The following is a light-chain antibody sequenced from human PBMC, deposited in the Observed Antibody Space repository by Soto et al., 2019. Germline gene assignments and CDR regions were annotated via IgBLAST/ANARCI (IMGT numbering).Light chain of an antibody. CDR3: QQYGSSPRT. Sequence: DIQMTQSPSSLSASVGDRVTITCRASQNIDNWLAWYQQKPRKAPKLLIYKASSLESGVPSRFSGSGSGTDFTLTITRLEPEDFAVYYCQQYGSSPRTFGQGTRLEIK. CDR2: KAS. J-gene: IGKJ5*01. CDR1: QNIDNW. V-gene: IGKV1-5*03.